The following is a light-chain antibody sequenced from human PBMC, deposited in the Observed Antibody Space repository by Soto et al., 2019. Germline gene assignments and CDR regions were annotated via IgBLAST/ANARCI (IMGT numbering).Light chain of an antibody. CDR1: QSVSRN. CDR3: QQYYNWPLT. V-gene: IGKV3D-15*01. Sequence: EIVMTQSPATLSVSLGERATLSCRASQSVSRNLAWFQQEPGQAPRLLIHGASSRAAGIPARFSGSGSGTDFTLTISSLQSEDFAVYFCQQYYNWPLTFGGGTKVEIK. J-gene: IGKJ4*01. CDR2: GAS.